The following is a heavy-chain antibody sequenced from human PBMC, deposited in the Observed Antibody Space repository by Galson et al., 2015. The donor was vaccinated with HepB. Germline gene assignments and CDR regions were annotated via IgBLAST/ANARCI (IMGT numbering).Heavy chain of an antibody. V-gene: IGHV3-23*01. CDR1: GFTFSTCA. Sequence: SLRLSCAASGFTFSTCAMTWVRQAPGEGLAWVSTMNSGGHTFYADSVKGRLTISRYNSKNTLYVQMNSLKAEDTAVYYCAKDASPLHWFDSWGQGALVTVSS. J-gene: IGHJ5*01. CDR3: AKDASPLHWFDS. CDR2: MNSGGHT.